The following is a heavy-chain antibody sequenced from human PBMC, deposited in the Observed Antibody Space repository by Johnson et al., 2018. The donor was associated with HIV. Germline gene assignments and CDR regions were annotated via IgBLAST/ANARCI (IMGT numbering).Heavy chain of an antibody. CDR2: IKEDGSED. Sequence: EVQLMESGGGLVQPGGSLRLSCAASGFTFGNYWMSWVRQATGKGLEWLANIKEDGSEDYYVDSLKGRFTISRDNAQKSLYLQMNSLRVDDTAVYYCARDPGPGSSSHERSWGGFDLWGQGTTVAVSS. V-gene: IGHV3-7*01. CDR3: ARDPGPGSSSHERSWGGFDL. D-gene: IGHD6-6*01. J-gene: IGHJ3*01. CDR1: GFTFGNYW.